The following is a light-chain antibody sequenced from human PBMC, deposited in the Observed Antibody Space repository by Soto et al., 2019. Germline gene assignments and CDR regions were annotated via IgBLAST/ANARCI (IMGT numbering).Light chain of an antibody. CDR1: QSISSW. J-gene: IGKJ1*01. Sequence: DIRMPQSPSTLSASVGDRVTITCRASQSISSWLAWYQQKPGKAPKLLIYDASSLESGVPSRFSGSGSGTEFSLTISILQPDDFATYYCQQYNSYWTFGQGTKVEIK. V-gene: IGKV1-5*01. CDR3: QQYNSYWT. CDR2: DAS.